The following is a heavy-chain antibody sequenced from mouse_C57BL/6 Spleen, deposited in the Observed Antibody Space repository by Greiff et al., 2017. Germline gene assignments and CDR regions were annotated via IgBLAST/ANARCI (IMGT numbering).Heavy chain of an antibody. CDR1: GYTFTSYG. Sequence: VHLVESGAELARPGASVKLSCKASGYTFTSYGISWVKQRTGQGLEWIGEIYPRSGNTYYNEKFKGKATLTADKSSSTAYMELRSLTSEDSAVYFCARCDGYYVNYFDYWGQGTTLTVSS. D-gene: IGHD2-3*01. V-gene: IGHV1-81*01. CDR3: ARCDGYYVNYFDY. CDR2: IYPRSGNT. J-gene: IGHJ2*01.